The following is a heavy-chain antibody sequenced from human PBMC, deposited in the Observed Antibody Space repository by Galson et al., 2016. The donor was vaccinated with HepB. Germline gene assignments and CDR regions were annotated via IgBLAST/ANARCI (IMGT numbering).Heavy chain of an antibody. V-gene: IGHV4-59*01. CDR3: ARVKSGSYHTFGVFDI. CDR2: VSYSGST. CDR1: GGSISRYY. J-gene: IGHJ3*02. Sequence: SETLSLTCTVSGGSISRYYWSWIRQPPGKGLEWIGYVSYSGSTNYNPSLKSRVAISVDTSKNQFSLKLSSVTAADTAVFYCARVKSGSYHTFGVFDIWGRGTMVTVSS. D-gene: IGHD1-26*01.